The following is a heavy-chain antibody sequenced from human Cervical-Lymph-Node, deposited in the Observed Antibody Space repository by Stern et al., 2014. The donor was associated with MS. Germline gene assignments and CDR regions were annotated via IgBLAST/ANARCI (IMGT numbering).Heavy chain of an antibody. J-gene: IGHJ5*02. Sequence: QVQLQESGPGLVKPSETLSLTCTVSGGSISSYYWSWIRQPPGKGLEWIGYIYYRRSTNYTPSLKSLVTITVDTSKTQFSLKLSSVTAADTAVYYCARDREDSSSWRWFDPWGQGTLVTVSS. CDR3: ARDREDSSSWRWFDP. V-gene: IGHV4-59*01. CDR2: IYYRRST. CDR1: GGSISSYY. D-gene: IGHD6-13*01.